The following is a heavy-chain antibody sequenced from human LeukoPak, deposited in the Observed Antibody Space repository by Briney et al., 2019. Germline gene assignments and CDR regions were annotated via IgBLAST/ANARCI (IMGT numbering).Heavy chain of an antibody. CDR3: AREAPYSSGWHLDY. D-gene: IGHD6-19*01. Sequence: ETLSLTCAVYGGSFSGYYWSWIRQPPGKGLEWIGEINHSGSTNYNPSLKSRVTISVDTSKIQFSLKVRSVTAADTAVYYCAREAPYSSGWHLDYWGQGTLVTVSS. CDR2: INHSGST. J-gene: IGHJ4*02. CDR1: GGSFSGYY. V-gene: IGHV4-34*01.